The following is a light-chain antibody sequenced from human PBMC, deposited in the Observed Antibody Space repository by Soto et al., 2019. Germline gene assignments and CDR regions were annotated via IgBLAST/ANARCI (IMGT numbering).Light chain of an antibody. CDR2: DVS. CDR1: SSDVGGYNY. CDR3: SSYTSSSTLGV. Sequence: SVLTQPASVSGSPGQSITISCTGTSSDVGGYNYVSWYQQHPGKAPKLMIYDVSNRPSGVSNRFSGSKSGNTASLTISGLQAEDEADYYCSSYTSSSTLGVFGTGTNVTVL. V-gene: IGLV2-14*01. J-gene: IGLJ1*01.